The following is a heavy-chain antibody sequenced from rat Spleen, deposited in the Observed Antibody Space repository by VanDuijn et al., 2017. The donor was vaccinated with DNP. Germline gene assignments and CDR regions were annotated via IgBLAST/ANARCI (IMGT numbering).Heavy chain of an antibody. Sequence: QVQLKESGPGQVQPSQTLSLTCTVSGFSLTSKGVSWVRQPPGKGLEWIAAISSGGSTYYNSALKYRRSINRDTSKSKVVLKSNSLQPEDTGTYDGAGHGPSGYGYVMDGWCQGASVTVSS. CDR2: ISSGGST. CDR3: AGHGPSGYGYVMDG. V-gene: IGHV2S12*01. CDR1: GFSLTSKG. D-gene: IGHD4-3*01. J-gene: IGHJ4*01.